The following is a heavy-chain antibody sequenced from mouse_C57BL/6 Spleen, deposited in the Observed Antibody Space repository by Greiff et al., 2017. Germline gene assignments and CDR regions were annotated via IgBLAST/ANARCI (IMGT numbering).Heavy chain of an antibody. J-gene: IGHJ4*01. D-gene: IGHD1-1*01. V-gene: IGHV5-16*01. Sequence: EVKLMESEGGLVQPGSSMKLSCTASGFTFSDYYMAWVRQVPEKGLEWVANINYDGSSTYYLDSLKSRFIISRDNAKNILYLQMSSLKSEDTATYYCARAPITTVVPTNYAMDYWGQGTSVTVSS. CDR3: ARAPITTVVPTNYAMDY. CDR1: GFTFSDYY. CDR2: INYDGSST.